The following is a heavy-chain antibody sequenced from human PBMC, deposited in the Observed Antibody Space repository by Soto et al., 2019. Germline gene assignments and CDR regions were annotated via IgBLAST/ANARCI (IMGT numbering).Heavy chain of an antibody. CDR3: ARGTGPQDY. Sequence: PGGSLRLSCAASGFTFSSYAMHWVRQAPGKGLEWVAVISYDGSNKYYADSVKGRFTISRDNSKNTLYLQMNSLRAEDTAVYYCARGTGPQDYWGQGTLVTVSS. D-gene: IGHD4-17*01. J-gene: IGHJ4*02. CDR1: GFTFSSYA. V-gene: IGHV3-30-3*01. CDR2: ISYDGSNK.